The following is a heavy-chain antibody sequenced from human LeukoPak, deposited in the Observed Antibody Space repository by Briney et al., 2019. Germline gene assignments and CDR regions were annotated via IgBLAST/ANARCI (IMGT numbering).Heavy chain of an antibody. CDR3: ARDFVVGAPGPLRHY. Sequence: PGGSLRLSCTASGFKFDDYGMSWVRQAPGKGLEWVSGINWNGGSTGYADSVKGRFTISRDNAKNSLYLQMNSLRAEDTALYYCARDFVVGAPGPLRHYWGQGTLVTVSS. D-gene: IGHD1-26*01. V-gene: IGHV3-20*04. CDR2: INWNGGST. CDR1: GFKFDDYG. J-gene: IGHJ4*02.